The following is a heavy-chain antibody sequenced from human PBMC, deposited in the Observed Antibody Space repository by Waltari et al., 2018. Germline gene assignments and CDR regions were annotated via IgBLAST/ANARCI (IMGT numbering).Heavy chain of an antibody. CDR3: AKRPFFELPTYYMDV. V-gene: IGHV3-23*04. CDR1: GFTFSTYA. D-gene: IGHD1-26*01. CDR2: INGGSANT. Sequence: EVQLVESGGGLVQPGGSLRLPCAASGFTFSTYAMTWVRQTPGKGLEWVAGINGGSANTYYADSVKGRFTISRDNSRNTLYLQMNTLRAEDTALYYCAKRPFFELPTYYMDVWGIGTAVTVAS. J-gene: IGHJ6*03.